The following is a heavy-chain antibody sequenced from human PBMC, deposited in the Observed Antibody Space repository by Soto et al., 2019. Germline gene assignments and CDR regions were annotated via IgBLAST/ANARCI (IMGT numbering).Heavy chain of an antibody. J-gene: IGHJ5*02. CDR1: VFTCVNAW. V-gene: IGHV3-15*01. Sequence: PWESLRLSCAASVFTCVNAWMSWFRQAPGKGLEWVGLIKKTSEGGATEYAAPVKGRFTISRDDSQNTLYLQMNSLTSEDTVVYYCTTGQWFPRWGQGTLVTVSS. CDR3: TTGQWFPR. CDR2: IKKTSEGGAT.